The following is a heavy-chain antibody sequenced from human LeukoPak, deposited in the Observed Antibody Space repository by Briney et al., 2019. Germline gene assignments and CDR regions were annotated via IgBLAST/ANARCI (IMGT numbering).Heavy chain of an antibody. Sequence: GGSLRLSCAASGFTFSSYAMSWVRQAPGKGLEWVSAISGSGGRTYYADSVKGRFTISRDNSKNTLYLQMNSLRAEDTAVYYCAKDMALPMTTVTTSEDYWGQGTLVTVSS. CDR1: GFTFSSYA. J-gene: IGHJ4*02. V-gene: IGHV3-23*01. CDR2: ISGSGGRT. CDR3: AKDMALPMTTVTTSEDY. D-gene: IGHD4-17*01.